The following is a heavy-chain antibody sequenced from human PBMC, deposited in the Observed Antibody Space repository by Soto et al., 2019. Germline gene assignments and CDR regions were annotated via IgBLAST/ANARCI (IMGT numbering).Heavy chain of an antibody. V-gene: IGHV4-59*01. CDR2: IYYSGST. D-gene: IGHD6-13*01. CDR1: DGSIGGYY. Sequence: QVQLQESGPGLVKPSETLSLTCTVSDGSIGGYYWSWIRQPPGKRLEWVAYIYYSGSTNYNPSLKSRVTMSVATSRSQLSLRLSAVTAAETAIYYCARAGSSWVNWFDPWGQGTLVTVSS. J-gene: IGHJ5*02. CDR3: ARAGSSWVNWFDP.